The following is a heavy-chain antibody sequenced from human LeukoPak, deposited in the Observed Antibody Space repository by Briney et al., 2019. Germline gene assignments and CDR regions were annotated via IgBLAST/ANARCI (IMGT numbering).Heavy chain of an antibody. CDR3: ARDYYGSGSFDAFDI. J-gene: IGHJ3*02. CDR1: GYSFTSYW. V-gene: IGHV5-51*01. D-gene: IGHD3-10*01. CDR2: IYPGDSDT. Sequence: GESLKISCKGCGYSFTSYWIGWVRQMPGKGLEWMGIIYPGDSDTRYSPSFQGQVTISADKSISTAYLQWSSLKASDTAMYYCARDYYGSGSFDAFDIWGQGTMVTVSS.